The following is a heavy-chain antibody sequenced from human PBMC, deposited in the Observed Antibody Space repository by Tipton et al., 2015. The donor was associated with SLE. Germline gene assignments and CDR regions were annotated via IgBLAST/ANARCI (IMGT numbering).Heavy chain of an antibody. CDR2: INSDGRGT. Sequence: SLRLSCAASGFTFSSYWMHWVRQAPGKGLVWVSRINSDGRGTIYADSVKGRFTISRDNAKNTLYLEMSSLRVEDTAVYYCARGGSDWADAFDVWGQGTMVTVSS. CDR1: GFTFSSYW. V-gene: IGHV3-74*01. D-gene: IGHD3-9*01. J-gene: IGHJ3*01. CDR3: ARGGSDWADAFDV.